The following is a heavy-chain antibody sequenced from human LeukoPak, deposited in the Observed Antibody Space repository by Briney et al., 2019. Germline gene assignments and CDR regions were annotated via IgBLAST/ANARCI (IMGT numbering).Heavy chain of an antibody. V-gene: IGHV4-34*01. CDR1: GFTFISYW. J-gene: IGHJ4*02. Sequence: GSLRLSCAASGFTFISYWMSWVRQPPGKGLEWIGEINHSGITKYNPSLKSRVTLSVDTSKSQFSLELTSVTVADKAVYYCARHNSHSAILTGYVESFYFDYWGQGNLVTVSS. D-gene: IGHD3-9*01. CDR3: ARHNSHSAILTGYVESFYFDY. CDR2: INHSGIT.